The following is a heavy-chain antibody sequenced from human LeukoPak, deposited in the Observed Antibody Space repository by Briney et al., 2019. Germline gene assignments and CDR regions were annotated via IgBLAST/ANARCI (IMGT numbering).Heavy chain of an antibody. CDR1: GYTFTSYG. CDR2: ISAYNGNT. Sequence: GASVKVSCKASGYTFTSYGISWVRQAPGQGREWMGWISAYNGNTNYAQKRQGRVTMTTDTSTITAYMELRSLRSDDTAVYYCARAGDSSGYYLEYFQHWGQGTLVTVSS. J-gene: IGHJ1*01. D-gene: IGHD3-22*01. V-gene: IGHV1-18*01. CDR3: ARAGDSSGYYLEYFQH.